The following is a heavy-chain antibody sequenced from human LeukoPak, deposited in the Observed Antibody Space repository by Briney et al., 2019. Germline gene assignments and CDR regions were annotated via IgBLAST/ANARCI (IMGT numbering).Heavy chain of an antibody. Sequence: SETLSLTCTVSGGSVSSGSYYWSWIRQPPGKGLEWIGYIYYSGSTNYNPSLKSRVTMSVDTSKNQFSLKLSSVTAADTAVYYCARDNWNYGSSMDVWGQGTTVTVSS. D-gene: IGHD1-7*01. V-gene: IGHV4-61*01. CDR1: GGSVSSGSYY. CDR2: IYYSGST. CDR3: ARDNWNYGSSMDV. J-gene: IGHJ6*02.